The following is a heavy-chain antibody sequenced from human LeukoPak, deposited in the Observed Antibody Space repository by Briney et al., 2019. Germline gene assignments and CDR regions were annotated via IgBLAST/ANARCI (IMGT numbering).Heavy chain of an antibody. CDR1: SGSISGYY. Sequence: PSETLSLTCTVSSGSISGYYWTWVRQPAGKGLEWIGRIYPSGSNNYNPSLKSRVSMSVDTSKNQFSLNLTSVTAADTAVYYCARGVSDASGRLLDYWGRGTLVTVSS. V-gene: IGHV4-4*07. CDR2: IYPSGSN. CDR3: ARGVSDASGRLLDY. D-gene: IGHD3-10*01. J-gene: IGHJ4*02.